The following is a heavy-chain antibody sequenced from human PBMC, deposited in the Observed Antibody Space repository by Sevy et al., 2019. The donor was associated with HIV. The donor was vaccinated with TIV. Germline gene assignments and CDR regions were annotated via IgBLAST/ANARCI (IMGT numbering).Heavy chain of an antibody. CDR2: IWYDGSKK. CDR3: ARERDENSSGWSVPFDN. D-gene: IGHD6-19*01. CDR1: GFSFNTYG. V-gene: IGHV3-33*01. J-gene: IGHJ4*02. Sequence: GGSLRLSCATSGFSFNTYGMHWVRQAPGKGLEWVAGIWYDGSKKQYADSVKGRFTISRDNSKNTMYLQMNRLRVEDTALFYCARERDENSSGWSVPFDNWGQGTLVTVSS.